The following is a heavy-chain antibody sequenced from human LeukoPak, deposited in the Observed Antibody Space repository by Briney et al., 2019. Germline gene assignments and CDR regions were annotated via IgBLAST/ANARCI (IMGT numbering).Heavy chain of an antibody. CDR2: IYYSGKT. Sequence: SETLSLTCTVSGGSISSSSYYWGWIRQPPGKGLEWIGSIYYSGKTYYNASLKSRVTISVDTSKNQFSLKLTSVTAADTAVYYCARTGGTFYFYYYMDVWGKGTTVTVSS. CDR1: GGSISSSSYY. CDR3: ARTGGTFYFYYYMDV. V-gene: IGHV4-39*07. J-gene: IGHJ6*03.